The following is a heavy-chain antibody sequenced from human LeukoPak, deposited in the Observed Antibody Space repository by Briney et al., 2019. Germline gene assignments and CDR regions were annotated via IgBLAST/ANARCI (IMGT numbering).Heavy chain of an antibody. J-gene: IGHJ4*02. CDR3: TANFDY. CDR2: INSDETRI. CDR1: GFTLSTYW. V-gene: IGHV3-74*01. Sequence: PGGSLRLSCAASGFTLSTYWMHWVRQVPGKGLVWVSRINSDETRINYADSVKGRFTISRDNAKNMLYLHMNSLRAEDTAVYYCTANFDYWGQGTRVTVSS.